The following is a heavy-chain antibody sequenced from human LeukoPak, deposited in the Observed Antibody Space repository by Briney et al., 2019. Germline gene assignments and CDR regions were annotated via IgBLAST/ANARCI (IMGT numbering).Heavy chain of an antibody. Sequence: GESLKISCKGSGYSFTSYWIGWVRQMPRKGLEWMGIIYPGDSDTRYSPSFQGQVTISADKSISTAYLQWSSLKASDTAMYYCARLDPTYYYDSSGYRNWFDPWGQGTLVTVSS. CDR1: GYSFTSYW. D-gene: IGHD3-22*01. CDR3: ARLDPTYYYDSSGYRNWFDP. V-gene: IGHV5-51*01. J-gene: IGHJ5*02. CDR2: IYPGDSDT.